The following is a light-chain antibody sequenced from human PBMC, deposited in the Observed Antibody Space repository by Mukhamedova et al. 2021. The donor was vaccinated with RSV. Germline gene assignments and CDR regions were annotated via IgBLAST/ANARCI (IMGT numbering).Light chain of an antibody. J-gene: IGLJ1*01. CDR1: GGYNY. V-gene: IGLV2-14*04. Sequence: GGYNYVSWYQQHPGKAPKLMIYDVSNRPSGVSNRFSGSKSGNTASLTISGLQAEDEADYYCSSYTSSSTYVFGTRTKVTVL. CDR2: DVS. CDR3: SSYTSSSTYV.